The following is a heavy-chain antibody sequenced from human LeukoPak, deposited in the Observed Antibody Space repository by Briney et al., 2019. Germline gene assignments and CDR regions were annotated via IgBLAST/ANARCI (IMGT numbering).Heavy chain of an antibody. Sequence: GASVKVSCKVSGYTLTELSMHWVRQAPGKGLEWMGGFDPEDGETIYAQKFQGRVTMTEDTPTDTAYMELSSLRSEDTAVYYCATVQILEWFVFDYWGQGTLVTVSS. V-gene: IGHV1-24*01. J-gene: IGHJ4*02. CDR2: FDPEDGET. CDR1: GYTLTELS. D-gene: IGHD3-3*01. CDR3: ATVQILEWFVFDY.